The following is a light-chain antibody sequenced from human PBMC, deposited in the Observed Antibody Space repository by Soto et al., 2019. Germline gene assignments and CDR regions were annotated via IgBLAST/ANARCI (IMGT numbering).Light chain of an antibody. CDR1: QSISSY. Sequence: DIQMTQSPSSLSASVGDRVTITCRASQSISSYLNWYQQKPGKAPNLLIYQASTLETGVPSRFSGSGSGTDFTLTISSLQPEDFATYYCQRSYSTPLNCGGGTKVDIK. J-gene: IGKJ4*01. CDR2: QAS. CDR3: QRSYSTPLN. V-gene: IGKV1-39*01.